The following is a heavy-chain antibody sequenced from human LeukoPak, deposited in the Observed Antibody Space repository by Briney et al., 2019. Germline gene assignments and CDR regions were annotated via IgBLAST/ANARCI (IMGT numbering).Heavy chain of an antibody. V-gene: IGHV4-61*01. D-gene: IGHD3-22*01. Sequence: SETLSLTCTVSGVSVSSGSYYWSWIRQPPGKGLEWIGYIYYSGSTYYNPSLKSRVTISVDTSKNQFSLKLSSVTAADTAVYYCARTRGEAHDYYDSSGYSHYFDYWGQGTLVTVSS. J-gene: IGHJ4*02. CDR2: IYYSGST. CDR1: GVSVSSGSYY. CDR3: ARTRGEAHDYYDSSGYSHYFDY.